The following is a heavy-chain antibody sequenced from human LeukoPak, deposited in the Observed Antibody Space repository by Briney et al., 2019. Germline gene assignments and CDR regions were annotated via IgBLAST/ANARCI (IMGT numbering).Heavy chain of an antibody. V-gene: IGHV4-59*08. J-gene: IGHJ4*02. CDR3: ARQPVRGYSYDYSAY. CDR1: GGSISSYY. D-gene: IGHD5-18*01. Sequence: SETLSLNCTVSGGSISSYYWSWIRQPPGKGLEWIGYIYYSGSTNSNPSLKSRVTISVDTSKTQFSLKLSSVTAADTAVYYCARQPVRGYSYDYSAYWGQGTLVTVPS. CDR2: IYYSGST.